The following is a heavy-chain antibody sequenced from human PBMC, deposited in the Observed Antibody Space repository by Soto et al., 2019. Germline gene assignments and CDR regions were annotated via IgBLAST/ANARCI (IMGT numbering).Heavy chain of an antibody. CDR2: IVPMFGTS. CDR1: GGTSTRYA. V-gene: IGHV1-69*06. D-gene: IGHD3-3*01. Sequence: QERLVQSGAKVRKPGSSVKVSCKVTGGTSTRYAINWVRQAPGQGLEWMGGIVPMFGTSKYAQKFQGRVTITVDTSTNIAYMELRSLRSEDTAVYYCNRGSEYDFWSGYLWGQGTLVSVSS. J-gene: IGHJ4*02. CDR3: NRGSEYDFWSGYL.